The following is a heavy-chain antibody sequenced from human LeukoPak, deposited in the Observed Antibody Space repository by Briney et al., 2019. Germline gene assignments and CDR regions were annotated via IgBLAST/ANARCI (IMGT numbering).Heavy chain of an antibody. CDR2: IYSGGST. CDR1: GFTVSSNY. V-gene: IGHV3-66*01. Sequence: GSLRLSCAASGFTVSSNYMSWVRQAPGEGLEWVSVIYSGGSTYYADSVKGRFTISRDNSKNTLYLQMNSLRAEDTAVYFCARDPYYYMDVWGKGTTVTISS. CDR3: ARDPYYYMDV. J-gene: IGHJ6*03.